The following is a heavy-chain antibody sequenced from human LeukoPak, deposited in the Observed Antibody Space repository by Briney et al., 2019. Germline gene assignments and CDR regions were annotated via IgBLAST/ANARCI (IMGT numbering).Heavy chain of an antibody. V-gene: IGHV1-18*01. CDR2: ISPYNGNT. CDR1: GYTFSSYA. D-gene: IGHD2-15*01. CDR3: GRHQLYCRGASCYPDWFDP. Sequence: ASVKVSCTASGYTFSSYAITWVRQAPGQGLEWMGWISPYNGNTNSAQRFQGRVTMTTDTSTSAAYMELTSLRPDDTAVYYCGRHQLYCRGASCYPDWFDPWGQGILVTVSS. J-gene: IGHJ5*02.